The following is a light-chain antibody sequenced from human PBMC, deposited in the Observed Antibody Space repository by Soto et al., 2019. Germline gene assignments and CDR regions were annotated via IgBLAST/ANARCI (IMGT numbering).Light chain of an antibody. CDR3: QQFHRYPVT. CDR1: QSIDSW. Sequence: DIQMTQSPSTLSASVGDRVTITCRASQSIDSWLAWYQQKPGKAPNLLIYKASSLESGVPSRFSGSGSGTEFTLTISSLQPADSATYYCQQFHRYPVTFGQGTKVDIK. J-gene: IGKJ1*01. V-gene: IGKV1-5*03. CDR2: KAS.